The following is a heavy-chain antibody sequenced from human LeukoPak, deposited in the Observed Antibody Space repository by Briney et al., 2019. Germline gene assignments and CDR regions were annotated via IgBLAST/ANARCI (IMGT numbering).Heavy chain of an antibody. Sequence: GSLRLSCVASGFTLSSYGMNWVRQAPGKGLEWVSYISSSSTTIYYADSVKGRFTISRDNAKNSLFLQMNSLRAEDTAVYYCARDRSSGYYGTLDYWGQGTLVTVSS. CDR1: GFTLSSYG. CDR3: ARDRSSGYYGTLDY. D-gene: IGHD3-22*01. V-gene: IGHV3-48*01. J-gene: IGHJ4*02. CDR2: ISSSSTTI.